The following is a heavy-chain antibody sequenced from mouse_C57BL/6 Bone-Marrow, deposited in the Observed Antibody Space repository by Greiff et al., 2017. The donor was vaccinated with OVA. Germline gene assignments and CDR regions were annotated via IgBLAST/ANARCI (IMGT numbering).Heavy chain of an antibody. CDR2: IYPRSGNT. Sequence: VKLMESGAELARPGASVKLSCKASGYTFTSYGIRWVKQRTGQGLEWIGEIYPRSGNTYYNEKFKGKATLTADKSSSTAYMELRSLTSEDSAVYVGARDPFYYARDYWGQGTAVTVTA. J-gene: IGHJ4*01. V-gene: IGHV1-81*01. CDR3: ARDPFYYARDY. CDR1: GYTFTSYG.